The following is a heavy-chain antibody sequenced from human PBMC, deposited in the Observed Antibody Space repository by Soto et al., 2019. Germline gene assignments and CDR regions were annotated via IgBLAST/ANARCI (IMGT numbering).Heavy chain of an antibody. CDR3: ARDRAGCSGGSCYAAY. CDR1: GGTFSSYA. V-gene: IGHV1-69*06. Sequence: ASVKVSCKASGGTFSSYAISWVRQAPGQGLEWMGGIIPVFGTANYAQKFQGRVTITADKSTSTAYMELSSLRSEDTAVYYCARDRAGCSGGSCYAAYWGQGTLVTVSS. CDR2: IIPVFGTA. D-gene: IGHD2-15*01. J-gene: IGHJ4*02.